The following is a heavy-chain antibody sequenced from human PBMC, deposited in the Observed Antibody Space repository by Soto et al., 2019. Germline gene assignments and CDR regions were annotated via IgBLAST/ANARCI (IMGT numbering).Heavy chain of an antibody. CDR3: ARDRRPIIGDYVWYYYGMDV. D-gene: IGHD3-16*01. J-gene: IGHJ6*02. CDR2: INTSGGST. Sequence: QVQLVQSGAEVKKPGASVKVSCKASGYTFTSYYMHWVRQAPGQGPEWMGIINTSGGSTSYAQKFQVRLNMTTDSYTSTVYMELSSLRAEDTAVYYCARDRRPIIGDYVWYYYGMDVWGQGTTVTVSS. V-gene: IGHV1-46*01. CDR1: GYTFTSYY.